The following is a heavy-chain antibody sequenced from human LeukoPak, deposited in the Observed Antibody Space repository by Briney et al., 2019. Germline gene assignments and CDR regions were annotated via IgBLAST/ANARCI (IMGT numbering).Heavy chain of an antibody. CDR2: ISGTGGST. V-gene: IGHV3-23*01. Sequence: GGSLRLSCAASGFTFSTYGMSWVRQAPGKGLEWVSAISGTGGSTYYADSVKGRFIISRDNSKNTLYLQMNSLRAEDTAVYYFAKGPHPVRGVGSFDYWGQGTLVTVSS. CDR3: AKGPHPVRGVGSFDY. J-gene: IGHJ4*02. CDR1: GFTFSTYG. D-gene: IGHD3-10*01.